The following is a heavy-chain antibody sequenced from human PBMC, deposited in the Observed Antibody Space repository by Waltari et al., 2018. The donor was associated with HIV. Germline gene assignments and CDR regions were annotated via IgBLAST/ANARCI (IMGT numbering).Heavy chain of an antibody. Sequence: QVPLQQWGAGLLKPSDTLSLTCAVSGGPFTAFYWTWVRPPPGRALAWIGEVSQNSRVSLDPSVNSRAVLSVDASKNQFSLELKSVTAADTALYFCARRRKWNALLLDAWGQGTLVTVAS. V-gene: IGHV4-34*02. CDR3: ARRRKWNALLLDA. CDR2: VSQNSRV. J-gene: IGHJ4*02. CDR1: GGPFTAFY. D-gene: IGHD1-1*01.